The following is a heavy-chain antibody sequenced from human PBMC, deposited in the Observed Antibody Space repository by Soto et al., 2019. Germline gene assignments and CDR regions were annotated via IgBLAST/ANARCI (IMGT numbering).Heavy chain of an antibody. V-gene: IGHV3-23*01. D-gene: IGHD2-15*01. CDR3: AKGVRWYYYYGMDV. CDR2: ISGSGGST. Sequence: PGGSLRLSCVASGFTFSSYAMTWVRQAPGKGLEWVSGISGSGGSTYYADSVKGRFTISRDNSKNTMYLQMNSLRAEDTAVYYCAKGVRWYYYYGMDVWGQGTTVTVSS. J-gene: IGHJ6*02. CDR1: GFTFSSYA.